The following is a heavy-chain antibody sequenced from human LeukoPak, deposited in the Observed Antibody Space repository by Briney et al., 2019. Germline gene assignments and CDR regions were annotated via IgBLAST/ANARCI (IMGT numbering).Heavy chain of an antibody. CDR2: ISAYNGNT. D-gene: IGHD2-2*01. CDR3: ARDLGYCSSTSCSTRGWFDP. Sequence: ASVKVSCTASGYTFTSYGISCVRQAPGQGLEWMGWISAYNGNTNYAQKLQGRVTMTTDTSTSTAYMELRSLRSDDTAVYYCARDLGYCSSTSCSTRGWFDPWGQGTLVTVSS. J-gene: IGHJ5*02. CDR1: GYTFTSYG. V-gene: IGHV1-18*01.